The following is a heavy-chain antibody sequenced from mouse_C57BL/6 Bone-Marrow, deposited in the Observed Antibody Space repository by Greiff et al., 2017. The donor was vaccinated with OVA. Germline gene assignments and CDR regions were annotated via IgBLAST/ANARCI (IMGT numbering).Heavy chain of an antibody. CDR2: IDPENGDT. J-gene: IGHJ1*03. Sequence: VQLQQSGAELVRPGASVKLSCTASGFTIKDDYMHWVKQRPEQGLEWIGWIDPENGDTEYASKFQGKATITADTSSNTAYLQLSSLTSEDTAVYYCTTRLSGYFDVWGTGTTVTVSS. D-gene: IGHD1-1*02. CDR1: GFTIKDDY. V-gene: IGHV14-4*01. CDR3: TTRLSGYFDV.